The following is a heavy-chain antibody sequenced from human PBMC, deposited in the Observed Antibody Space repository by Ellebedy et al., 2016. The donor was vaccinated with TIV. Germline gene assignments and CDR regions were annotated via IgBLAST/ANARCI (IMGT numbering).Heavy chain of an antibody. CDR1: GFTFGDYA. CDR3: SRQRSGWVAYYYGMDV. V-gene: IGHV3-49*04. D-gene: IGHD3-16*01. Sequence: GESLKISCSASGFTFGDYAMTWVRQAPGKGLEWVGFVRSIANGGAREYAASVKGRFTISRDDSKSTAYLQMNSLKTEDTAVYYCSRQRSGWVAYYYGMDVWGQGTTVTVSS. J-gene: IGHJ6*02. CDR2: VRSIANGGAR.